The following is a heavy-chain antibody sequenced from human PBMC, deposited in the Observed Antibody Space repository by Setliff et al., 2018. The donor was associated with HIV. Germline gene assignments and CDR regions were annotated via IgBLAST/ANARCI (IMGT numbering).Heavy chain of an antibody. V-gene: IGHV3-9*01. CDR2: LSWNSDDI. Sequence: GGSLRLSCEASGFTFTDYSMNWVRQAPGKGLEWVSGLSWNSDDIDYVDSVRGRFTISRDNAKNSLFLQMNSLRAEDTALYYCVKDSLPGGCDMWGQGSMVTVSS. CDR3: VKDSLPGGCDM. CDR1: GFTFTDYS. D-gene: IGHD2-2*01. J-gene: IGHJ3*02.